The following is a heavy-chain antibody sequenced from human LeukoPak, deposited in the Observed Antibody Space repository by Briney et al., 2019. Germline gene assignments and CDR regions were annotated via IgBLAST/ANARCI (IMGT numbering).Heavy chain of an antibody. Sequence: SETLSLTCTVSVGSISSYYWSWIRQPPGKGLEWIGYINYSGSTNYSPSLKSRVTISVDSSKIQFSLKLSSVTAADTAVYYCARVSYYYDSSGYGPRPSAFDIWGQGTMVTVSS. V-gene: IGHV4-59*12. J-gene: IGHJ3*02. CDR3: ARVSYYYDSSGYGPRPSAFDI. D-gene: IGHD3-22*01. CDR1: VGSISSYY. CDR2: INYSGST.